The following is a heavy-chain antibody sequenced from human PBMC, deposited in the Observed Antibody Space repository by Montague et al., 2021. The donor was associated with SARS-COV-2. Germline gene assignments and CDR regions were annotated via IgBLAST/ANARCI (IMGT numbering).Heavy chain of an antibody. Sequence: SETLSLTCAVYGGSFSGYYWSRIRQPPGKGLEWIGKINHSGSTNXXPSLKSRVTISVDTSKNQFSLKLSSVTAADTAVYYCARGRRILLWFGELLSGGDYYGMDVWGQGTTVTVSS. J-gene: IGHJ6*02. CDR3: ARGRRILLWFGELLSGGDYYGMDV. CDR1: GGSFSGYY. D-gene: IGHD3-10*01. V-gene: IGHV4-34*01. CDR2: INHSGST.